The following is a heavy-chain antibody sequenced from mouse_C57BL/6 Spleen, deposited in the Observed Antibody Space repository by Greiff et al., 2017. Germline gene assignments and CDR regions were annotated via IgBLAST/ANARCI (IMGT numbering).Heavy chain of an antibody. CDR2: IDPEDGDT. J-gene: IGHJ3*01. CDR3: TRWLLLTSFAY. CDR1: GFNIKDYY. Sequence: EVQRVESGAELVRPGASVKLSCTASGFNIKDYYMHWVKQRPEQGLEWIGRIDPEDGDTEYAPKFQGKATMTADTSSNTAYLQLSSLTSEDTAVYYCTRWLLLTSFAYWGQGTLVTVSA. V-gene: IGHV14-1*01. D-gene: IGHD2-3*01.